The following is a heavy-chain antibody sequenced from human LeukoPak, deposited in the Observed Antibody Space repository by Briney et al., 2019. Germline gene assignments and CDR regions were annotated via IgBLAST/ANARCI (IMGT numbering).Heavy chain of an antibody. CDR1: GFTVSSNY. V-gene: IGHV3-66*01. Sequence: GGSLRLSCAASGFTVSSNYMSWVRQAPGKGLEWVSVIYSGGSTYYADSVKGRFTISRDNSKNTLYLQMNSLRAEDTAVYYCARESLELTYYYYGMDVWGQGTTVTVSS. D-gene: IGHD1-1*01. CDR3: ARESLELTYYYYGMDV. CDR2: IYSGGST. J-gene: IGHJ6*02.